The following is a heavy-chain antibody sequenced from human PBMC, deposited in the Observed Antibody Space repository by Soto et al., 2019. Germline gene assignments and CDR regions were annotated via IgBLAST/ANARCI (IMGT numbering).Heavy chain of an antibody. CDR1: GFTFSTYT. V-gene: IGHV3-64*01. CDR3: AREDCSSTTCFGFDY. Sequence: EGSLRLSCAASGFTFSTYTMHWVRQAPGKGLEYVSTISTNGVSTYFANSVKGRFTISRDNPKNTLYLQMGSLRVEDMAVYYCAREDCSSTTCFGFDYWGQGIVVTVSS. CDR2: ISTNGVST. J-gene: IGHJ4*02. D-gene: IGHD2-2*01.